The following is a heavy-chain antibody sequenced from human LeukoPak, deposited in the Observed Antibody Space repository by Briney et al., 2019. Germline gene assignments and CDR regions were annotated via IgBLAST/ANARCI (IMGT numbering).Heavy chain of an antibody. V-gene: IGHV4-4*07. Sequence: SETLSLTCTVSGGSISSYYWSWIRQPAGKGLEWIGRIYTSGSTNYNPSLKSRVTMSVDTSKSQFSLKLNSVTAADTAVYYCARQVDVGCSSASCYGHGAFDIWGPGTVVTVSS. J-gene: IGHJ3*02. CDR1: GGSISSYY. CDR3: ARQVDVGCSSASCYGHGAFDI. CDR2: IYTSGST. D-gene: IGHD2-2*01.